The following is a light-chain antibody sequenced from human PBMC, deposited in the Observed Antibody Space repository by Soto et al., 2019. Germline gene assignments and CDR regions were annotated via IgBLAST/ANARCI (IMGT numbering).Light chain of an antibody. V-gene: IGKV3-20*01. J-gene: IGKJ5*01. CDR1: QSVSSSY. CDR3: QQYGSSNP. Sequence: EIVLTQSPGTLSLSPGERATLSCRASQSVSSSYLAWYQQKPGQAPRLLIYGASSRATGIPDRFSGSGSGTDFTLTISRLEPENFAVYYWQQYGSSNPLGQGTRLEIK. CDR2: GAS.